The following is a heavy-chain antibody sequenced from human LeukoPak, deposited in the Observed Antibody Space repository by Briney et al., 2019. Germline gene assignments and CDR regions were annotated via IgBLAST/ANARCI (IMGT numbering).Heavy chain of an antibody. Sequence: SETLSLTCAVYGGSFNGYYWSWIRQPPGKGLEWIGEINHSGSTNYNPSLKSRVTISVDTSKNQFSLKLSSVTAADTAVYYCGGVRGVIRNWFDPWGQGTLVTVSS. J-gene: IGHJ5*02. CDR1: GGSFNGYY. CDR2: INHSGST. V-gene: IGHV4-34*01. CDR3: GGVRGVIRNWFDP. D-gene: IGHD3-10*01.